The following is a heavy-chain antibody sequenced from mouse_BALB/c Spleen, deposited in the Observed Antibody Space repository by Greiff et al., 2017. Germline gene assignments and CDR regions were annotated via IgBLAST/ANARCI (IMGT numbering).Heavy chain of an antibody. CDR2: ISTYYGDA. J-gene: IGHJ4*01. V-gene: IGHV1S137*01. Sequence: QVQLQQSGAELVRPGVSVKISCKGSGYTFTDYAMHWVKQSHAKSLEWIGVISTYYGDASYNQKFKGKATMTVDKSSSTAYMELARLTSEDSAIYYCASTFYYAMDYWGQGTSVTVSS. D-gene: IGHD2-1*01. CDR1: GYTFTDYA. CDR3: ASTFYYAMDY.